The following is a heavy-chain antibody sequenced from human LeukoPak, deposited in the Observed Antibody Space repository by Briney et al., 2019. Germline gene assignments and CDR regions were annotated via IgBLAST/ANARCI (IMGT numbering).Heavy chain of an antibody. CDR3: AQRITGILAPFDS. CDR1: GASISSERW. CDR2: IYHSGTT. V-gene: IGHV4-4*02. D-gene: IGHD1-20*01. J-gene: IGHJ4*02. Sequence: SETLSLTCGVSGASISSERWWSWVRQTPGKGLEWIGEIYHSGTTTYNPSLKSRVTISVDMSKNQFSLILRAVTAADTAVYYCAQRITGILAPFDSWGQGTLVTVSS.